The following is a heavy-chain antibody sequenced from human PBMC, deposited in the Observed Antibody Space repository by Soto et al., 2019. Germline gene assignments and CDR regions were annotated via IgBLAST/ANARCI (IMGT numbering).Heavy chain of an antibody. Sequence: GGSLRLWGATSGFPCSDHGMNWVRQSPGGWLELVASICTSSSYIYYGDWVKGRFTISRENANNSLYLQMNSLRPEDTAVYYCARDGGSQPDDYWGHGTQVTVSS. CDR2: ICTSSSYI. CDR1: GFPCSDHG. D-gene: IGHD3-16*01. V-gene: IGHV3-21*01. CDR3: ARDGGSQPDDY. J-gene: IGHJ4*01.